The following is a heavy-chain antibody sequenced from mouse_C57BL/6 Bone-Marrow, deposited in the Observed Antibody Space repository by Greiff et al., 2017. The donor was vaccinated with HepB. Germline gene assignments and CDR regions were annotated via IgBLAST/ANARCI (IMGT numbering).Heavy chain of an antibody. CDR2: ISDGGSYT. D-gene: IGHD1-1*01. CDR3: AREDIYYYGSSYSLTGDYYAMDY. J-gene: IGHJ4*01. CDR1: GFTFSSYA. Sequence: VQLKESGGGLVKPGGSLKLSCAASGFTFSSYAMSWVRQTPEKRLEWVATISDGGSYTYYPDNVKGRFTISRDNAKNNLYLQMSHLKSEDTAMYYCAREDIYYYGSSYSLTGDYYAMDYWGQGTSVTVSS. V-gene: IGHV5-4*01.